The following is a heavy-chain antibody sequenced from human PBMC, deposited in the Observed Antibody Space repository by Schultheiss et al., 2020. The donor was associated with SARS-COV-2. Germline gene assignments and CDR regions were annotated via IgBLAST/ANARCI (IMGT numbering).Heavy chain of an antibody. V-gene: IGHV4-30-2*01. D-gene: IGHD3-22*01. CDR3: ALSWNFDSSGYWAFDI. CDR1: GGSISSGGYS. Sequence: SETLSLTCAVSGGSISSGGYSWSWIRQPPGKGLEWIGYIYHSGSTFYNPSLKSRATMSVDRSKNQFSLKMRSVTAADTAVYYCALSWNFDSSGYWAFDIWGQGTMVTVSS. CDR2: IYHSGST. J-gene: IGHJ3*02.